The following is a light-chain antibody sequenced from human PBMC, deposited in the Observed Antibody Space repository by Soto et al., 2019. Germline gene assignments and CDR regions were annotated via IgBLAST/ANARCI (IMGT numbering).Light chain of an antibody. CDR3: QQYDKWPPT. J-gene: IGKJ1*01. V-gene: IGKV3-15*01. CDR2: GAS. CDR1: QTVGKN. Sequence: VLLQSPATLSLSAGERATLSCRASQTVGKNYLAWYQQRPGQAPRLLIYGASTRATGIPAAFSGSGSGTEFTLTISSLQSEDFAVYYCQQYDKWPPTFGQGTKVDIK.